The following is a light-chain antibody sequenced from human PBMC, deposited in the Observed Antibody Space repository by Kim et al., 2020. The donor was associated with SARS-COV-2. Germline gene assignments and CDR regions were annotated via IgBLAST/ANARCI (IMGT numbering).Light chain of an antibody. CDR1: QSISGD. V-gene: IGKV1-39*01. CDR2: AAY. Sequence: SASMGDRVTIICRASQSISGDLNWYLQKTGTAPKLLIFAAYSLQRGVPSRFRGSASGTDFTLTITNLQPEDFATYYCQQTYSTPPTFGQGTKLEI. CDR3: QQTYSTPPT. J-gene: IGKJ2*01.